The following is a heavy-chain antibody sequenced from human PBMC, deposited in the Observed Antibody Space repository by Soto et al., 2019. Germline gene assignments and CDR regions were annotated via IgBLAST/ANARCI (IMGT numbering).Heavy chain of an antibody. J-gene: IGHJ6*02. CDR2: IIPIFGTA. D-gene: IGHD6-13*01. V-gene: IGHV1-69*01. CDR1: GGTFSSYA. Sequence: QVQLVQSGAEVKKPGSSVKVSCKASGGTFSSYAISWVRQAPGQGLEWMGGIIPIFGTANYAQKFQGRVKITADESTSTAYMELSRLRSEDKAVYYCAGGVGGYSRMGYYYGMDVWGQGTTVTVAS. CDR3: AGGVGGYSRMGYYYGMDV.